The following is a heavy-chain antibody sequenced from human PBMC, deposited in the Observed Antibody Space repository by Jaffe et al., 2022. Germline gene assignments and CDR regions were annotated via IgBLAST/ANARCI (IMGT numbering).Heavy chain of an antibody. CDR1: GGSISSSSYY. CDR3: ATLHLPPGIAAADHFDY. V-gene: IGHV4-39*01. J-gene: IGHJ4*02. CDR2: IYYSGST. D-gene: IGHD6-13*01. Sequence: QLQLQESGPGLVKPSETLSLTCTVSGGSISSSSYYWGWIRQPPGKGLEWIGSIYYSGSTYYNPSLKSRVTISVDTSKNQFSLKLSSVTAADTAVYYCATLHLPPGIAAADHFDYWGQGTLVTVSS.